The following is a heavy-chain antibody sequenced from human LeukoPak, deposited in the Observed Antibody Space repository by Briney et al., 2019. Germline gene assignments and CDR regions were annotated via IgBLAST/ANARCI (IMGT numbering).Heavy chain of an antibody. Sequence: SETLSLTRTVSGGSISSYYWSWIRQPPGKGLEWIGYIYYSGSTNYNPSLKSRVTISVDTSKNQFSLKLSSVTAADTAVYYCARHSRSPPALYCGGDCFNYYYYGMDVWGQGTTVTVSS. CDR3: ARHSRSPPALYCGGDCFNYYYYGMDV. CDR2: IYYSGST. J-gene: IGHJ6*02. V-gene: IGHV4-59*08. D-gene: IGHD2-21*02. CDR1: GGSISSYY.